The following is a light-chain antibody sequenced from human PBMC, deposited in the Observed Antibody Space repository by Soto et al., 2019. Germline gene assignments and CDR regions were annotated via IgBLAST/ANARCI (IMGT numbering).Light chain of an antibody. CDR2: GAY. CDR1: QSVSSSY. V-gene: IGKV3-20*01. Sequence: EIVLTQSPATLSLSPGERATLSCRASQSVSSSYLAWYQQKPGQAPRLLIYGAYNRATGIPDRFSGSGSGTDFTLTISRLEPEDFAVYYCQQYGSSPKTFGQGTKVDIK. J-gene: IGKJ1*01. CDR3: QQYGSSPKT.